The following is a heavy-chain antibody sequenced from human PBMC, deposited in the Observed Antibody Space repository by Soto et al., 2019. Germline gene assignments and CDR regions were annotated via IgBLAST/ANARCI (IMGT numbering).Heavy chain of an antibody. CDR2: IIPIFGTA. CDR1: GGTFSSYA. CDR3: ARDRKRVHPRYYGMDV. J-gene: IGHJ6*02. V-gene: IGHV1-69*06. Sequence: GSSVKVSCKASGGTFSSYAISWVRQAPGQGLEWMGGIIPIFGTAKYAQKFQGRVTITADKSTSTAYMELSSLRSEDTDVSYCARDRKRVHPRYYGMDVWGQGTTVTFSS.